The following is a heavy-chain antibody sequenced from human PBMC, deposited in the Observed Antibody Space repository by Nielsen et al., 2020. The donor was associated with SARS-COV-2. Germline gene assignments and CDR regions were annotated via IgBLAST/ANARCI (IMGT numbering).Heavy chain of an antibody. CDR3: ARNPSGSGWYKGFDY. Sequence: ASVKVSCKASGYTFTGYYMHWVRQAPGQGLEWMGRINPNSGGTNYAQKFQGRVTMTRDTSISTAYMELSRLRSDDTAVYYCARNPSGSGWYKGFDYWGQGTLVTVSS. CDR2: INPNSGGT. CDR1: GYTFTGYY. V-gene: IGHV1-2*06. D-gene: IGHD6-19*01. J-gene: IGHJ4*02.